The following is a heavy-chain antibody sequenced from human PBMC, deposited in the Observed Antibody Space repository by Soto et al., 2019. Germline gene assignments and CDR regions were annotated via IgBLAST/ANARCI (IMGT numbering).Heavy chain of an antibody. CDR1: GFTFSSYA. CDR2: ISYDGSNK. Sequence: QVQLVESGGGVVQPGRSLRLSCAASGFTFSSYAMHWVRQAPGKGLEWVAVISYDGSNKYYADAVKGRVTISRDNSKHTLYLPTNSLRAEDTAVYYCASARLRYNWNDFPYYYYGMDVWGQGTRVTVSS. D-gene: IGHD1-1*01. CDR3: ASARLRYNWNDFPYYYYGMDV. V-gene: IGHV3-30-3*01. J-gene: IGHJ6*02.